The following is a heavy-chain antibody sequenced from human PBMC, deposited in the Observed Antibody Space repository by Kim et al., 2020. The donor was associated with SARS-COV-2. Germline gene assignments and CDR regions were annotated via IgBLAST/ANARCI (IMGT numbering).Heavy chain of an antibody. Sequence: ADSVKGRFTISRDNSKSTLYLQRNSLRAEDTAVYYCAREGSGYSYGEFDYWGHGTLVTVSS. J-gene: IGHJ4*01. V-gene: IGHV3-33*01. CDR3: AREGSGYSYGEFDY. D-gene: IGHD5-18*01.